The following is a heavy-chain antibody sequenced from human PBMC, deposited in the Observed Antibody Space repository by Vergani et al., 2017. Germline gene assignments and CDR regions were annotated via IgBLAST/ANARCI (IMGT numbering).Heavy chain of an antibody. CDR2: IYYSGST. V-gene: IGHV4-39*01. J-gene: IGHJ4*02. CDR3: ARLGIAVAGTIGY. Sequence: QLQLQESGPGLVKPSETLSLTCTVSGGSISSSSYYWGWIRQPRGKGLEWIGSIYYSGSTSYNPSLKSRVTISVDTSTNQFSLKLSSVAAADTAVYYCARLGIAVAGTIGYWGQGTLVTVSS. D-gene: IGHD6-19*01. CDR1: GGSISSSSYY.